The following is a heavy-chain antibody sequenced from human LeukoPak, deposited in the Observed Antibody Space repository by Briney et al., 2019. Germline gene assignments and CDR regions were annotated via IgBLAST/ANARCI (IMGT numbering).Heavy chain of an antibody. Sequence: GGSLRLSCAASGFTFSSYAIHWVRQAPGKGLEYVAAISSNGGSTYYANSVKGRFTISRDNSKNTLYLQMGSLRAEDMAVYYCARDYYDSSGYYLPGYWGQGTLVTVSS. V-gene: IGHV3-64*01. D-gene: IGHD3-22*01. CDR2: ISSNGGST. CDR3: ARDYYDSSGYYLPGY. J-gene: IGHJ4*02. CDR1: GFTFSSYA.